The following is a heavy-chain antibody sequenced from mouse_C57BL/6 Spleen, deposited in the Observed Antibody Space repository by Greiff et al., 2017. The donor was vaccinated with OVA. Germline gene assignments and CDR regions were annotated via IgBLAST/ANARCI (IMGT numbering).Heavy chain of an antibody. CDR2: INPSNGGT. D-gene: IGHD1-1*01. V-gene: IGHV1-53*01. CDR3: ARGRLDQLRDYYYAMDY. J-gene: IGHJ4*01. CDR1: GYTFTSYW. Sequence: QVQLKQPGTELVKPGASVKLSCKASGYTFTSYWMHWVKQRPGQGLEWIGNINPSNGGTNYNEKFKSKATLTVDKSSSTAYMQLSSLTSEDSAVYYCARGRLDQLRDYYYAMDYWGQGTSVTVSS.